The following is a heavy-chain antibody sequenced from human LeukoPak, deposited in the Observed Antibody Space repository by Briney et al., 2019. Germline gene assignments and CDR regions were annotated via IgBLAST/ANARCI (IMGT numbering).Heavy chain of an antibody. CDR3: ARVDSYYDSSGYYSGWFDP. Sequence: ASVKVSCKAPGGTFSSYAISWVRQAPGQGLEWMGRIIPILGIANYAQKFQGRVTITADKSTSTAYMELSSLRSEDTAVYYCARVDSYYDSSGYYSGWFDPWGQGTLVTVSS. CDR1: GGTFSSYA. CDR2: IIPILGIA. J-gene: IGHJ5*02. D-gene: IGHD3-22*01. V-gene: IGHV1-69*04.